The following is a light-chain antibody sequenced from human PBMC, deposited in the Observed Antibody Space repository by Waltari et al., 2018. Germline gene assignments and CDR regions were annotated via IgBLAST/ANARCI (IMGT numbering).Light chain of an antibody. Sequence: QSALIQPASVSGSPGQSITISCTGSSSDIGGYDFVSWYQRRPGKAPQLMMSDVSRRPSAVSHRFSGSKSGNRASLTISGLRPEDEADYYCSSYTSGSTHVIFGGGTKLTVL. V-gene: IGLV2-14*03. CDR3: SSYTSGSTHVI. J-gene: IGLJ2*01. CDR2: DVS. CDR1: SSDIGGYDF.